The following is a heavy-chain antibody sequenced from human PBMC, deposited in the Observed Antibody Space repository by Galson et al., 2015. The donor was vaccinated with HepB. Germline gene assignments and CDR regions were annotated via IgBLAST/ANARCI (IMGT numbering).Heavy chain of an antibody. CDR1: GYSFTSYW. CDR3: ARQSRATVVTPSTPPDY. Sequence: QSGAEVKKPGESLKISCKGSGYSFTSYWIGWVRQMPGKGLEWMGIIYPGDSDTRYSPSFQGQVTISADKSISTAYLQWSSLKASDTAMYYCARQSRATVVTPSTPPDYWGQGTLVTVSS. D-gene: IGHD4-23*01. V-gene: IGHV5-51*01. CDR2: IYPGDSDT. J-gene: IGHJ4*02.